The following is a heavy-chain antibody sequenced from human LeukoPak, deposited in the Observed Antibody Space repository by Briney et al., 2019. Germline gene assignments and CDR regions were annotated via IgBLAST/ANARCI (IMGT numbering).Heavy chain of an antibody. Sequence: GGSLRLSCAASGFTFDDYAMHWVRQAPGKGLEWVSAISGSGGSTYYADSVKGRFTISRDNSKNTLYLQMNSLRAEDTAVYYCALIEGAFDIWGQGTMVTVSS. V-gene: IGHV3-23*01. CDR3: ALIEGAFDI. CDR2: ISGSGGST. CDR1: GFTFDDYA. D-gene: IGHD2-21*01. J-gene: IGHJ3*02.